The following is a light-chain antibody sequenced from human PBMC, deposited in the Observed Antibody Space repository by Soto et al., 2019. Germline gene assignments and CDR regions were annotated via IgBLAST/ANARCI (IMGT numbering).Light chain of an antibody. J-gene: IGLJ2*01. V-gene: IGLV2-23*01. CDR2: EGS. CDR3: CSYAGSVV. CDR1: SSDVGSYNL. Sequence: QSVLTQPASVSGSPGQSITISCTGTSSDVGSYNLVSWYQQHPGKAPKLTIYEGSKRPSGVSNRFSGSKSGNTASLTISGLQAEDEADYYCCSYAGSVVFGGGTQLTVL.